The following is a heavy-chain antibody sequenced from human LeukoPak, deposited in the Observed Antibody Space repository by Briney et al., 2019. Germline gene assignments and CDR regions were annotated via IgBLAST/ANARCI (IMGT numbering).Heavy chain of an antibody. J-gene: IGHJ6*03. V-gene: IGHV4-59*08. CDR2: IYYSGST. CDR3: ARSGYCSGGSCYPGGDYYYYYMDV. Sequence: PSETLSLTCTVSGGSISSYYWSWIRQPPGKGQDLIGIIYYSGSTNYNPSLKSRVTISVDTSKNQFSLKLSSVTAADTAVYYCARSGYCSGGSCYPGGDYYYYYMDVWGKGTTVTVSS. CDR1: GGSISSYY. D-gene: IGHD2-15*01.